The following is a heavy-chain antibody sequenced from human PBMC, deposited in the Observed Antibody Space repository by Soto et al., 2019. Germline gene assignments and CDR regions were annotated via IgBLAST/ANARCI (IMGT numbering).Heavy chain of an antibody. CDR3: ATPNGGYCSGHACYYFDY. J-gene: IGHJ4*02. CDR2: IISSIGTT. CDR1: GITFSKFA. Sequence: EVQLLESGGGLVQPGGSLRLSCAASGITFSKFAMNWVRQAPGKGLEWVAIISSIGTTSYSDSVKGRFTISRDNSKNTLHLTMNSLRAEDTAVYYCATPNGGYCSGHACYYFDYWGQGTLVSVSS. D-gene: IGHD2-15*01. V-gene: IGHV3-23*01.